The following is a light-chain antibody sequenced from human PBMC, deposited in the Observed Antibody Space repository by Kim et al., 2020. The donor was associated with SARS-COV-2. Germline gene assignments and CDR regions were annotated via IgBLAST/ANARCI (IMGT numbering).Light chain of an antibody. V-gene: IGLV1-40*01. CDR3: QSYDSSLSAWV. J-gene: IGLJ3*02. CDR2: GNI. CDR1: SSNIGADFD. Sequence: QSVLTQPPSVSGAPGQMVTISCAGSSSNIGADFDVHWYRQLPGTAPKLLIYGNINRPSGVSDRFSGSKSGTSASLAITGLQAEDEADYYCQSYDSSLSAWVFGGGTQLTVL.